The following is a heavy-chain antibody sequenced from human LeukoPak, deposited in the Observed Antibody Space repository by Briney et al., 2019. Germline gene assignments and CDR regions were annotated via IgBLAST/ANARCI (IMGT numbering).Heavy chain of an antibody. CDR1: GYAFTCYY. D-gene: IGHD2-2*01. Sequence: ASVKVSFKASGYAFTCYYMPWVRHAPGQGLEWMGWINPNSGGTNYAQKFQGRVTMTRDTSISTAYMELSRLRSDDTAVYYCARQSVSASPGGPDIWGQGTMVTVSS. CDR2: INPNSGGT. J-gene: IGHJ3*02. CDR3: ARQSVSASPGGPDI. V-gene: IGHV1-2*02.